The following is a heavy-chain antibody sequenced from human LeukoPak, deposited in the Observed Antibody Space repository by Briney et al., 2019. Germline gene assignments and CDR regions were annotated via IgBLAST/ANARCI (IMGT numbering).Heavy chain of an antibody. CDR3: ARVATMVRGVILGFDP. D-gene: IGHD3-10*01. J-gene: IGHJ5*02. CDR1: GGSFSGYY. V-gene: IGHV4-34*01. Sequence: SETLSLTCAVYGGSFSGYYWSWIRQPPGKGLEWIGEINHSGSTNYNPSLKSRVTISVDTSKNQFSLKLSSVTAADTAVYYCARVATMVRGVILGFDPWGQGTLVTVSS. CDR2: INHSGST.